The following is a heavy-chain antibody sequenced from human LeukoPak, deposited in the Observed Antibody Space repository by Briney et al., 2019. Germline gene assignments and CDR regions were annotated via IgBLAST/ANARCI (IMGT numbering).Heavy chain of an antibody. Sequence: ASVKVSCKASGYTFTGYYMHWVRQAPGQGLEWMGWINPNSGGTNYAQKFQGRVTMTRDTSISTAYMELSRLRSDDTAVYYCARDSYYYGSGSYYTGDYWGQGTLVTVSS. V-gene: IGHV1-2*02. J-gene: IGHJ4*02. D-gene: IGHD3-10*01. CDR3: ARDSYYYGSGSYYTGDY. CDR1: GYTFTGYY. CDR2: INPNSGGT.